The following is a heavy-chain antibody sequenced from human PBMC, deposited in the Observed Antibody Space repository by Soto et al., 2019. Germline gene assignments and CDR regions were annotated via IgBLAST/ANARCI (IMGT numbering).Heavy chain of an antibody. CDR1: GLSFSSYA. CDR3: ADGGEWAFNFEY. V-gene: IGHV3-23*01. D-gene: IGHD3-10*01. CDR2: ISAGGSNT. Sequence: TGGSLRLSCAASGLSFSSYAMSWVRQAPGKGLEWVSGISAGGSNTYYAPSVKGRFTMSRDNSKNTLFLQMNNLRAEDTAVYYCADGGEWAFNFEYWGQGTLVTVSS. J-gene: IGHJ4*02.